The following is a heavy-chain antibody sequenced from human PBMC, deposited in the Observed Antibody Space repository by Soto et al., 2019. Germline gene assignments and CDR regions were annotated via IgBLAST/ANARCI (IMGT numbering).Heavy chain of an antibody. V-gene: IGHV4-59*01. Sequence: VQLQESGPRLVRPSETLSLSCTVSGGSISGYYWNWIRQPPGRGLEWIGYISNTGNTNYNPSLKSRVLKSIDPSKNQVSLNLRAVTAEDTALYYCARDSAVGSSKRGFEYWGQGTLVTVSS. CDR3: ARDSAVGSSKRGFEY. CDR1: GGSISGYY. CDR2: ISNTGNT. D-gene: IGHD2-2*01. J-gene: IGHJ4*02.